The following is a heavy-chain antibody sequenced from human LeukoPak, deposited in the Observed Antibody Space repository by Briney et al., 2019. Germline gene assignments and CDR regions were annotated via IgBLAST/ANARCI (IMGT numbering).Heavy chain of an antibody. D-gene: IGHD4-17*01. CDR1: GYTFTSYG. CDR3: ARVGYGDDFDY. J-gene: IGHJ4*02. V-gene: IGHV1-46*01. CDR2: INPSGGST. Sequence: ASVKVSCKASGYTFTSYGISWVRQAPGQGLEWMGIINPSGGSTSYAQKFQGRVTMTRDTSTSTVYMELSSLRSEDTAVYYCARVGYGDDFDYWGQGTLVTVSS.